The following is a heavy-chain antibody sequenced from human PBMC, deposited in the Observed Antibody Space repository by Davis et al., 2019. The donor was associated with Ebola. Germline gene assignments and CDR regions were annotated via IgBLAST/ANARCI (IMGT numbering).Heavy chain of an antibody. V-gene: IGHV1-3*01. CDR2: INAGNGNT. D-gene: IGHD3-3*01. Sequence: AASVKVSCKASGYTFTSYAMHWVHQAPGQRLEWMGWINAGNGNTKYSQKFQGRVTITRDTSASTAYMELSSLRSEDTAVYYCARVRILGKLDFDYWGQGTLVTVSS. CDR1: GYTFTSYA. J-gene: IGHJ4*02. CDR3: ARVRILGKLDFDY.